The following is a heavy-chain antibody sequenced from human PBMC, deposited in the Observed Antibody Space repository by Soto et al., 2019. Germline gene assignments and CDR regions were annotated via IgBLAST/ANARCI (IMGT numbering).Heavy chain of an antibody. J-gene: IGHJ4*02. CDR3: AKLRVLEWEVQESDY. V-gene: IGHV3-30*18. Sequence: QVHLVESGGGVVQPGRSLRLSCAASGFTFSSHGMHWIRQAPGKVLEWVAVIPYDGSHQYYADSVKGRFSISRDNSKNTLYLQMNSLRAEDTAVYYCAKLRVLEWEVQESDYWGQGTLVSVSS. CDR1: GFTFSSHG. CDR2: IPYDGSHQ. D-gene: IGHD3-3*01.